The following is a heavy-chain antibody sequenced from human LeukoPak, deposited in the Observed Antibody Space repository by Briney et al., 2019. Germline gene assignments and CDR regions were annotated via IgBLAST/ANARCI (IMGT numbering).Heavy chain of an antibody. CDR3: AKGTLAAAGPFPGY. J-gene: IGHJ4*02. V-gene: IGHV3-30*18. CDR1: GFTFTNYG. CDR2: ISYDVSNK. Sequence: GGSLRLSCAASGFTFTNYGMHWVRQAPGKGREWVAVISYDVSNKYYADSVKGRFTIARDNSKNTLYLQMNSLRAEDTAVYYCAKGTLAAAGPFPGYWGQGTLVTVSS. D-gene: IGHD6-13*01.